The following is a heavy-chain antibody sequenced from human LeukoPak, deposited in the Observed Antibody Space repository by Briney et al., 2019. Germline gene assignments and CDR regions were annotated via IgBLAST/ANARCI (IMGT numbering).Heavy chain of an antibody. V-gene: IGHV4-38-2*02. CDR1: GYSISSGYY. D-gene: IGHD6-6*01. CDR3: ARMRIAARPGAFDI. Sequence: SETLSLTCTVSGYSISSGYYWGWIRQPPGKGLEWIGSIYHSGSTYYNPSLKSRVTISVDTSKNQFSLKLSSVTAADTAVYYCARMRIAARPGAFDIWGQGTMVTVSS. CDR2: IYHSGST. J-gene: IGHJ3*02.